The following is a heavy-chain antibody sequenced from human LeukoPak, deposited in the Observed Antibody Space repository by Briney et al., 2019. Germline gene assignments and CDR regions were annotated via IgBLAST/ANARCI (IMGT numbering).Heavy chain of an antibody. Sequence: ASVKVSCKASGYTFTGYYMHWVRQAPGQGLEWMGWISAYNGNTNYAQKLQGRVTMTTDTSTSTAYMELRCLRSDDTAVYYCARGGSSGYYMFGSWGQGTLVIVSS. J-gene: IGHJ4*02. D-gene: IGHD3-22*01. CDR3: ARGGSSGYYMFGS. CDR2: ISAYNGNT. V-gene: IGHV1-18*04. CDR1: GYTFTGYY.